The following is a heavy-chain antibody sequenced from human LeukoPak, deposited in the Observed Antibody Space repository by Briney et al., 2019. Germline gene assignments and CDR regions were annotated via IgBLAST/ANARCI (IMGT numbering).Heavy chain of an antibody. V-gene: IGHV4-39*01. J-gene: IGHJ4*02. Sequence: SETLSLTCTVSGGSISSSTYSWSWVRQPPGKGLEWIGCMYHSGNTYYSSSLKGRVTISLDTPKNQFSLKLSSVTAADTAVYYCARGPRQWLAPYYFDYWGQGTLVTVSS. CDR2: MYHSGNT. D-gene: IGHD6-19*01. CDR1: GGSISSSTYS. CDR3: ARGPRQWLAPYYFDY.